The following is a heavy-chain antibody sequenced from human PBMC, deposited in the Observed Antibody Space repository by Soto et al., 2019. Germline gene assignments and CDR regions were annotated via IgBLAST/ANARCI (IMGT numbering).Heavy chain of an antibody. D-gene: IGHD6-25*01. CDR3: ARGQRHHY. CDR1: GGSSSSGGYS. CDR2: IYHSGSI. J-gene: IGHJ4*02. V-gene: IGHV4-30-2*01. Sequence: SVILSQKCGVSGGSSSSGGYSWSWIRLPPGKGLEWIGYIYHSGSIYYNPSLKSRVTISVDRSKNQFSLKLSSVTAADTAIYYCARGQRHHYWGQGTLVTVSS.